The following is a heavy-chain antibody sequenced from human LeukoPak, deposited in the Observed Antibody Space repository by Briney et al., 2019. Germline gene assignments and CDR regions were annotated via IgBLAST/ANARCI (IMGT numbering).Heavy chain of an antibody. D-gene: IGHD3-16*01. CDR1: GYTFTGYY. CDR2: INPDSGAT. J-gene: IGHJ4*02. CDR3: ARVESIQGGYYFDY. V-gene: IGHV1-2*02. Sequence: GASVKVSCKASGYTFTGYYMHWVRQAPGQGLEWMGWINPDSGATDYAQKFQGRVTLTRDTSITTAYMELSRLRSDDTAVYYCARVESIQGGYYFDYWGQGTLVTVSS.